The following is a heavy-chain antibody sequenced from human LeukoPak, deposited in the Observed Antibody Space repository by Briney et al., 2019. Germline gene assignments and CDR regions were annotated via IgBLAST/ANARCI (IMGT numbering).Heavy chain of an antibody. J-gene: IGHJ4*02. CDR1: GFTFSSAA. D-gene: IGHD6-19*01. CDR3: AKVLRSGWYALGY. CDR2: ISGSGGST. Sequence: GGSLRLSCAASGFTFSSAAMSWVRQAPGKGLEWVSGISGSGGSTYYADSVKGRFTISRDNSKNTLFLQMNSLRAEDTAVYYCAKVLRSGWYALGYWSQGTLVTVSS. V-gene: IGHV3-23*01.